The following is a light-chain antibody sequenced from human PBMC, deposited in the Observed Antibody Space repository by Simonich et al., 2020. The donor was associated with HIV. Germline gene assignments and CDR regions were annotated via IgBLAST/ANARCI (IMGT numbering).Light chain of an antibody. Sequence: DIQMTQSPSSLSASVGDRVTITCRASQSISSYLNWYQQKPGKAPKLLLYAASRLQSGVPSRFSGSGSGADYTLTISSLQPEDFATYYCQQYYGTPTFGQGTKLEIK. CDR1: QSISSY. V-gene: IGKV1-NL1*01. CDR3: QQYYGTPT. J-gene: IGKJ2*01. CDR2: AAS.